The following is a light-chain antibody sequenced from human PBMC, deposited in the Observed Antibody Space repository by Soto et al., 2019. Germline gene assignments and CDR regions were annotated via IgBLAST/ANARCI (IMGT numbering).Light chain of an antibody. CDR2: DVS. Sequence: SVLTQPASVSGSPGQSITISCTGTSSDVGGYNFVSWYQQHPGKAPKLMIYDVSNRPSGVSNRFSGSKSGNTASLTISELQAEDEADYYCSSYTSSRTYVFGTGTKVTVL. J-gene: IGLJ1*01. V-gene: IGLV2-14*01. CDR3: SSYTSSRTYV. CDR1: SSDVGGYNF.